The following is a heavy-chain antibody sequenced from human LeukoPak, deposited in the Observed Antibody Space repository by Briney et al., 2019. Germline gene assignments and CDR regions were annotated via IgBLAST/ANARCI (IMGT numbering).Heavy chain of an antibody. J-gene: IGHJ4*02. CDR1: GFTVRNNY. D-gene: IGHD3-10*01. Sequence: GGCLRLSCAASGFTVRNNYMSRGRQAPGKGLEWVSVIYSGGSTYYADSVKGRFTISRDNSKNTLYLQMNSLRAEDTAVYFCATGERMVRGDGVDYWGQGTLVTVSS. CDR2: IYSGGST. CDR3: ATGERMVRGDGVDY. V-gene: IGHV3-66*01.